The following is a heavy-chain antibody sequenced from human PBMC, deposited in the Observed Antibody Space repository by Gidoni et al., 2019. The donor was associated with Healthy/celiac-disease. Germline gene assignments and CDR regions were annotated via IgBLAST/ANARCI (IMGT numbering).Heavy chain of an antibody. CDR1: GGSFSGYS. Sequence: QVQLQQWGAGLLKPSETLSLTCAVYGGSFSGYSWSWIRQPPGKGLEWIGEINHSGSTNYNPSLKSRVTISVDTSKNQFSLKLSSVTAADTAVYYCAREYYDVWSGGYYFDYWGQGTLVTVSS. D-gene: IGHD3-3*01. J-gene: IGHJ4*02. V-gene: IGHV4-34*01. CDR3: AREYYDVWSGGYYFDY. CDR2: INHSGST.